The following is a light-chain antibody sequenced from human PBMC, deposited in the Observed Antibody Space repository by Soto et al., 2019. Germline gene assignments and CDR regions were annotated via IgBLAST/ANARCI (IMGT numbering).Light chain of an antibody. Sequence: EIVLTQSPATLSLSPGERATLSCRASQSVSSYLAWYQQKPGQAPRLLIYDASNRATGIPARFSGSGSGTDFTLTISSLAPEDFAVSYCQQGRTFGPGTKVDIK. CDR3: QQGRT. V-gene: IGKV3-11*01. CDR1: QSVSSY. CDR2: DAS. J-gene: IGKJ3*01.